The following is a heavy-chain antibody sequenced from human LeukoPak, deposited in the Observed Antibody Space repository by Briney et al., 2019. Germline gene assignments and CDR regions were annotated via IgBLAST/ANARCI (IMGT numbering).Heavy chain of an antibody. D-gene: IGHD3-16*01. CDR2: MNSDGSNT. J-gene: IGHJ4*02. V-gene: IGHV3-74*01. CDR3: ARDPPFGAPY. Sequence: GGSLRLSCAASGFTFSIYWMHWVRQAPGKGLVWISAMNSDGSNTRYADSVKGRFTISRDNAKNTLYLQVDSLRAEDTAVYYCARDPPFGAPYWGQGTLVTVSS. CDR1: GFTFSIYW.